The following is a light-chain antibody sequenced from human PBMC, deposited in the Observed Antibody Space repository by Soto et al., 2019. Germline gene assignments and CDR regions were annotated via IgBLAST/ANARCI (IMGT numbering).Light chain of an antibody. V-gene: IGKV3-20*01. CDR2: GAS. CDR1: QSVSANY. J-gene: IGKJ3*01. CDR3: HQYGSSPFT. Sequence: EVVLTQSAAILSLSPGERATLSYRANQSVSANYLAWYQQKPGQAPRLLIYGASSRATAIPDRFSGSGSGTDFTLTISRLEPDDFAVFYCHQYGSSPFTFGPGTKVDIK.